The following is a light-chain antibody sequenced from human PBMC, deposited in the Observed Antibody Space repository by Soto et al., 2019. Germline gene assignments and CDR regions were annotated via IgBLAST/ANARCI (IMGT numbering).Light chain of an antibody. Sequence: QSVLTQPRSVSGSPGQSVTISCTGTSSDVGGYNYVSWYQQHPGKAPQLILYDVTKRPSGVPDRFSGSKSGNTASLTISGLQAEDEADYYCCSYAGSYTHVFGTGTKLTVL. CDR3: CSYAGSYTHV. J-gene: IGLJ1*01. CDR2: DVT. CDR1: SSDVGGYNY. V-gene: IGLV2-11*01.